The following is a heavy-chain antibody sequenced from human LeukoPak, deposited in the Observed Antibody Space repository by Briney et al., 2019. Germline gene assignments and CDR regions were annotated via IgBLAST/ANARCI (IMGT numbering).Heavy chain of an antibody. V-gene: IGHV4-38-2*02. J-gene: IGHJ4*02. Sequence: SETLSLTCTVSGYSISSGYYWGWIRQPPGKGLEWIGSIYHSGSTYYNPSLKSRVTISVDTSKNQFSLKLSSVTAADTAVYYCARGARPPPGIAVAGTWVIYYFDYWGQGTLVTVSS. CDR2: IYHSGST. D-gene: IGHD6-19*01. CDR3: ARGARPPPGIAVAGTWVIYYFDY. CDR1: GYSISSGYY.